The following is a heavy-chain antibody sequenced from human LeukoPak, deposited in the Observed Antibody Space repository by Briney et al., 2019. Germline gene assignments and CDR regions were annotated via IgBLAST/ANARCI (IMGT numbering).Heavy chain of an antibody. J-gene: IGHJ4*02. CDR1: GFTFSSYA. D-gene: IGHD2-2*01. Sequence: QPGGSLRLSCAASGFTFSSYAMSWVRQAPGKGLEYVSCIGASGSSRYYSDSVKGRFTISRDSSKNTLDLQMNSLRAEDTAIYFCARLSSSGYSSDNWGQGTLVTVSS. CDR2: IGASGSSR. CDR3: ARLSSSGYSSDN. V-gene: IGHV3-23*01.